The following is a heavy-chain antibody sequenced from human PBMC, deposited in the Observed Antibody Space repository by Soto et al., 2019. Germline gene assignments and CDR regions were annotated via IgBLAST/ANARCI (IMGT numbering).Heavy chain of an antibody. CDR1: GFTFSSYA. J-gene: IGHJ4*02. CDR3: ARDKRDLRFLEWSYYFDF. V-gene: IGHV3-30-3*01. CDR2: ISYDGSNK. Sequence: QVQLVESGGGVVQPGRSLRLSCAASGFTFSSYAMHWVRQAPGKGLEWVAVISYDGSNKYYADSVRGRFTISRDNSNNTLYLQMNGLRAEDTAVYYCARDKRDLRFLEWSYYFDFWGQGTLVTVSS. D-gene: IGHD3-3*01.